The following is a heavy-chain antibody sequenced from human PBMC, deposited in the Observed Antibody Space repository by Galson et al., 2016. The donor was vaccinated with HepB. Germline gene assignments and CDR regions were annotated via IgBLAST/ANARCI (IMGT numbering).Heavy chain of an antibody. V-gene: IGHV3-30*02. Sequence: SLRLSCAASGFAFSHYDMNWVRQAPGKGLEWVALIWYDGNNKYYADSVKGRFTISRDNSKNTLYLQMNSLRAEDTAVYYCAKDPIPFITGFGLPDYWGQGTLVTVSS. J-gene: IGHJ4*02. CDR1: GFAFSHYD. D-gene: IGHD1-20*01. CDR2: IWYDGNNK. CDR3: AKDPIPFITGFGLPDY.